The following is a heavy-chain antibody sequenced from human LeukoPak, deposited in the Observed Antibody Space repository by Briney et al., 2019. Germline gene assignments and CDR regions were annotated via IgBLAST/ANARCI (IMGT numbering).Heavy chain of an antibody. J-gene: IGHJ4*02. V-gene: IGHV3-23*01. Sequence: GGSLRLSCAASGFIFSNYAMTWVRQAPGKGLDWVSIINGGGGNTYYADSVKGRFAISRDNSKNTVYLQMNSLRAEDTAIYYCAESRSSSGWYSFDYWGQGTLVTVSS. CDR3: AESRSSSGWYSFDY. CDR1: GFIFSNYA. D-gene: IGHD6-19*01. CDR2: INGGGGNT.